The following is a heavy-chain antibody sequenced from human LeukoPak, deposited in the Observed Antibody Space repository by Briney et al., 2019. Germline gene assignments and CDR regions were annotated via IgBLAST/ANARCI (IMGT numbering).Heavy chain of an antibody. Sequence: SETLSLTCTVSGGSMTDYYWSWIRQPPGRELEWIGYFYYSGTTYYNPSLKSRVTMSVDTSKKQFSLKLSSVTAADTAVYFCARNYDRMDYWGQGTLVTVSS. CDR3: ARNYDRMDY. CDR2: FYYSGTT. V-gene: IGHV4-59*01. J-gene: IGHJ4*02. CDR1: GGSMTDYY. D-gene: IGHD3-16*01.